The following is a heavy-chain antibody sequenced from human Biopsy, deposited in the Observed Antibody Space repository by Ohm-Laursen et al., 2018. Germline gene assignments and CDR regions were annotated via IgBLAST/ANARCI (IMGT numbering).Heavy chain of an antibody. D-gene: IGHD3-9*01. CDR1: GFSFTGYY. CDR3: ARVPAYPSIDGYYGLDL. J-gene: IGHJ6*02. V-gene: IGHV1-2*02. Sequence: GSSVKVSCKASGFSFTGYYIHWVRQAPGQGLEWMGWINTNSGNANYAQSFQGRLTVTRDTSISTAYMELTSLTFDDTAIYYCARVPAYPSIDGYYGLDLWGQGTTVIVSS. CDR2: INTNSGNA.